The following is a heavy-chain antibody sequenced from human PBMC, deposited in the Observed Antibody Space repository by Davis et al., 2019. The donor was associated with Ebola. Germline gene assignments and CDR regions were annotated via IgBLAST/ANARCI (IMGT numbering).Heavy chain of an antibody. CDR1: GFTFSTYG. Sequence: GGSLRLSCAASGFTFSTYGMHWVRQAPGKGLEWVAVISYDGSNKYYADSVKGRFTISRDNSKNTLYLQMNSLRAEDTAVYYCAKDRSSGWYGALFDYWGQGTLVTVSS. V-gene: IGHV3-33*05. CDR2: ISYDGSNK. J-gene: IGHJ4*02. CDR3: AKDRSSGWYGALFDY. D-gene: IGHD6-19*01.